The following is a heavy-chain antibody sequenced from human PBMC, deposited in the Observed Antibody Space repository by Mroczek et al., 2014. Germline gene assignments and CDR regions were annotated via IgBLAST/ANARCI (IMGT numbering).Heavy chain of an antibody. CDR1: GFTFSSYA. CDR3: AKTPRITIFGVVPYYFDY. V-gene: IGHV3-23*04. D-gene: IGHD3-3*01. Sequence: VQLVESGGGLVQPGGSLRLSCAASGFTFSSYAMSWVRQAPGKGLEWVSAISGSGGSTYYADSVKGRFTISRDNSKNTLYLQMNSLRAEDTAVYYCAKTPRITIFGVVPYYFDYWGQGTLVTVSS. CDR2: ISGSGGST. J-gene: IGHJ4*02.